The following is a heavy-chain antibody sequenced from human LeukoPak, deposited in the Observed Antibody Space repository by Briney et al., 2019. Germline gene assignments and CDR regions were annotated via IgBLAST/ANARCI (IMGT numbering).Heavy chain of an antibody. Sequence: ASVKVSCKVSGYTLTELSMHWVRQAPGKGLEWMGGFDPEDGETIYAQKFQGRVTTTEDTSTDTAYMELRSLRSDDTAVYYCARDRGRAFYCSRTSCWVGIDPWGQGTLVTVSS. V-gene: IGHV1-24*01. D-gene: IGHD2-2*01. CDR3: ARDRGRAFYCSRTSCWVGIDP. CDR1: GYTLTELS. CDR2: FDPEDGET. J-gene: IGHJ5*02.